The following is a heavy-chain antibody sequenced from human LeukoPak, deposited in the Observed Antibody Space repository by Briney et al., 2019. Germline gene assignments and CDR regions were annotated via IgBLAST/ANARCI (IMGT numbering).Heavy chain of an antibody. CDR2: LGWNSRPE. CDR1: GFTFGDYG. J-gene: IGHJ2*01. V-gene: IGHV3-9*01. Sequence: GGSLRLSCAASGFTFGDYGMHWVRQVPGKGLEWVSGLGWNSRPEDYADSVKGRFTISRDNAKSSLYLQMNSLRADDTAPYYCVKRGGSDWYFDIWGRGTLVTVSS. CDR3: VKRGGSDWYFDI.